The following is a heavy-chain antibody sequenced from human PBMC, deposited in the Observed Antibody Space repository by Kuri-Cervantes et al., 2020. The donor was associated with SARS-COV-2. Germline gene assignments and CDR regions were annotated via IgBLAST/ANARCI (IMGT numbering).Heavy chain of an antibody. V-gene: IGHV3-23*03. Sequence: GESLKISCAASGFTFSSYAMSWVRQAPGKGLEWVSVIYSGGSSTYYADSVKGRFTISRGNYKNTLYLQMNSRRPEDTAVYYCARDIPKITLILIAIFKESYAMDVWGQGTTLTVSS. CDR2: IYSGGSST. CDR3: ARDIPKITLILIAIFKESYAMDV. CDR1: GFTFSSYA. D-gene: IGHD3-22*01. J-gene: IGHJ6*02.